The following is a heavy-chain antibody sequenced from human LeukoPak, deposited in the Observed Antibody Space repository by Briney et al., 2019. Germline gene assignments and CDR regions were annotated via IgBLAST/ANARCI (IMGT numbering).Heavy chain of an antibody. D-gene: IGHD7-27*01. CDR3: ARDPWGSRVY. Sequence: GGSLRLSCAASGFTVSSYYMTWVRQAPGKGLEWVSVLYSGGNSYYADSVKGRVAISRDNSKNSLYLQMNSLRAEDTAVYFCARDPWGSRVYWGQGIVVTVSS. V-gene: IGHV3-66*01. J-gene: IGHJ4*02. CDR2: LYSGGNS. CDR1: GFTVSSYY.